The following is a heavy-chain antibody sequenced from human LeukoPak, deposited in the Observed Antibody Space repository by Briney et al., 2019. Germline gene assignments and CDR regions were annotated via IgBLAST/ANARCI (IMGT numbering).Heavy chain of an antibody. CDR2: INPNSGGT. V-gene: IGHV1-2*02. J-gene: IGHJ5*02. D-gene: IGHD6-6*01. CDR1: GYTFTGYY. CDR3: ARGTRIAARRNWFDP. Sequence: GASVKVSCKASGYTFTGYYMHWVRQAPGQGLEWMGWINPNSGGTNYAQKFQGRVTMTRDTSISTAYMELSRLRSDDTAVYYCARGTRIAARRNWFDPWGQGTLVTVSS.